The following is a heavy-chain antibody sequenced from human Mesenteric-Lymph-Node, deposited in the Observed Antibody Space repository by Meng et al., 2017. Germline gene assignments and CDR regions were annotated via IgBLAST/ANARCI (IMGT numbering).Heavy chain of an antibody. CDR1: GGSVTNENYY. J-gene: IGHJ5*02. V-gene: IGHV4-61*01. CDR3: ARGGTSGRLVSWFDP. CDR2: IHYSVIT. D-gene: IGHD6-6*01. Sequence: SETLSLTCTVSGGSVTNENYYWSWIRKPPGKGLEFIGYIHYSVITYYSPSLESRLTISVDTSRNQFSLTLKSFTAADTAVYYCARGGTSGRLVSWFDPWGQGTQVTVSS.